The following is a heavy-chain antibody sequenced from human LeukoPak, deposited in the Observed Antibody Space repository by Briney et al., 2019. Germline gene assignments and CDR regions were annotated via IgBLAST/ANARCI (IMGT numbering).Heavy chain of an antibody. J-gene: IGHJ4*02. CDR3: ARDADWYSEFDY. CDR1: GYTFTSYD. V-gene: IGHV1-8*01. Sequence: ASVKVSCKASGYTFTSYDINWVRQATGQGLEWMGWMNPNSGNTGYAQKFQGRVTMTRNTSISTAYMELSSLRSEDTAVYYCARDADWYSEFDYWGQGTLVTVSS. D-gene: IGHD2-21*02. CDR2: MNPNSGNT.